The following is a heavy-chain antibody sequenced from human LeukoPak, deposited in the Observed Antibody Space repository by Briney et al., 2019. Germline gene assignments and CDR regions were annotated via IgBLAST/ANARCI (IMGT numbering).Heavy chain of an antibody. CDR3: ATAGSSELLWDYAMDV. CDR2: IYASGST. V-gene: IGHV3-53*04. Sequence: GGSLRLSCAASVFTVSSNYMSWVRQAPGKGLDGVSLIYASGSTYYADAVKGGLTISRHNPKDTLHLQMNSLRVEDTPVYYCATAGSSELLWDYAMDVWGQGPLVAVSS. CDR1: VFTVSSNY. D-gene: IGHD3-10*01. J-gene: IGHJ6*02.